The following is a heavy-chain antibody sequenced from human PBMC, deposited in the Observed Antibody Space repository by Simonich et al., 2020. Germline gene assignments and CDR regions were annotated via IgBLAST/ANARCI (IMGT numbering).Heavy chain of an antibody. J-gene: IGHJ6*02. D-gene: IGHD6-13*01. CDR3: ARVGYSNYYYYGMDV. CDR2: IYHSGST. V-gene: IGHV4-38-2*01. CDR1: GYSISSGYY. Sequence: QVQLQESGPGLVKPSETLSLTCAVSGYSISSGYYWGWIRQPPGKGLEWIGGIYHSGSTYYNPSLKSRFTISVDTSKNQFSLKLSSVTAADTAVYYCARVGYSNYYYYGMDVWGQGTTVTVSS.